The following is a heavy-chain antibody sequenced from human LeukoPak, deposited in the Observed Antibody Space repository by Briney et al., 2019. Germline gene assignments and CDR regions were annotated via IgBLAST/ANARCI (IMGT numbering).Heavy chain of an antibody. CDR1: RFTFSSYS. D-gene: IGHD4-17*01. J-gene: IGHJ4*02. CDR3: ARGYTRRETVTTPFDY. Sequence: GGSLRLSCAASRFTFSSYSMNWVRQAPGKGLEWVSSISSSSSYIYYADSVKGRFTISRDNAKNSLYLQMNSLRAEDTAVYYCARGYTRRETVTTPFDYWGQGTLVTVSS. CDR2: ISSSSSYI. V-gene: IGHV3-21*01.